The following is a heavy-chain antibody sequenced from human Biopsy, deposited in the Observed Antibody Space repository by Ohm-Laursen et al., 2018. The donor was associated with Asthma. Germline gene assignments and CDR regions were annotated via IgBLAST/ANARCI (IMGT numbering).Heavy chain of an antibody. D-gene: IGHD6-19*01. V-gene: IGHV3-30-3*01. CDR2: ISYDGSSI. CDR3: AREGVAGTHIED. Sequence: SLRLSCAATRFTYEMHWVRQAPGKGLEWVAVISYDGSSIYYADSVKGRFTISRDNSKSTLSLQMNSLTAEDTAVYYCAREGVAGTHIEDWGQGTLVTVSS. J-gene: IGHJ4*02. CDR1: RFTYE.